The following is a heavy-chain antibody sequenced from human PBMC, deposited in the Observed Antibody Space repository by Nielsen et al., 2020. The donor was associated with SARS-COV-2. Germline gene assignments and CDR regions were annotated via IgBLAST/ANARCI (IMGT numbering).Heavy chain of an antibody. V-gene: IGHV1-46*01. D-gene: IGHD7-27*01. CDR3: ARPGDLSAFDF. Sequence: ASVKVSCKVSGYPVTELTMHWVRQAPGQGLEWMGVIDPSGGSTRYAQKFQGRFIMTTDTSTTTVYMEMASLRAEDTAVYYCARPGDLSAFDFWGQGTMVTVSS. CDR2: IDPSGGST. CDR1: GYPVTELT. J-gene: IGHJ3*01.